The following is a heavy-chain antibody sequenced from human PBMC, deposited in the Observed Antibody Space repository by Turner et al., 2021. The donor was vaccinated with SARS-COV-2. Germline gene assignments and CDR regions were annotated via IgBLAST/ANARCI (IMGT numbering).Heavy chain of an antibody. V-gene: IGHV1-2*02. CDR3: AILEYYDILTGVDYGMDV. CDR2: SNPNSGGT. CDR1: VSTFTGYY. Sequence: QVQLVQSGAEVKTPGASVQVSCKASVSTFTGYYMHWVRQAPGQGLEWRGWSNPNSGGTNYEKKFQGRVTMTRDTSISTAYRELSRLRSDDTAVYYCAILEYYDILTGVDYGMDVWGQGTTVTVSS. D-gene: IGHD3-9*01. J-gene: IGHJ6*02.